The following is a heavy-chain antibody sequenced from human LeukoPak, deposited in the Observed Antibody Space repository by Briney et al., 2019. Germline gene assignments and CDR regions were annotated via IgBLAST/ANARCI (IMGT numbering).Heavy chain of an antibody. Sequence: GGSLRLSCAASGFAFSSYYINWFRQAPGKGLEWVSSISSGSSYIYYADSVEGRFTISRDNAKNSLYLQMNSLRAEDTAVYYCARTARFYGMDVWGQGTTVTVSS. V-gene: IGHV3-21*01. CDR3: ARTARFYGMDV. CDR1: GFAFSSYY. CDR2: ISSGSSYI. J-gene: IGHJ6*02. D-gene: IGHD6-6*01.